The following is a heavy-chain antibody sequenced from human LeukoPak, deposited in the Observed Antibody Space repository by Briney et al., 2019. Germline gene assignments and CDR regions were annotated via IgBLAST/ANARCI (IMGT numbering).Heavy chain of an antibody. Sequence: SETLSLTCVVYGGSSSGFYWTWIRQTPGKGLEWIGKINVGGGTNYNPTLKSRVTMSLDTSKNQFSLKLSSVTAADTAVYYCAAYLSATWAIDYWGQGTLVTVSS. CDR2: INVGGGT. CDR3: AAYLSATWAIDY. CDR1: GGSSSGFY. D-gene: IGHD3-16*01. J-gene: IGHJ4*02. V-gene: IGHV4-34*01.